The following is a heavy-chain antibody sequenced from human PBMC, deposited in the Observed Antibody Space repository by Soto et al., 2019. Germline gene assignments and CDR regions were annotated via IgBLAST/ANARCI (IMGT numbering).Heavy chain of an antibody. CDR1: GFTFSSYG. V-gene: IGHV3-30*18. J-gene: IGHJ4*02. Sequence: GGSLRLSCAASGFTFSSYGMHWVRQAPGKGLEWVAVISYDGSNKYYADSVKGRFTISRDNSKNTLYLQMNSLRAEDTAVYYCAKEERYFDWSSFDYWGQGTLVTVSS. D-gene: IGHD3-9*01. CDR2: ISYDGSNK. CDR3: AKEERYFDWSSFDY.